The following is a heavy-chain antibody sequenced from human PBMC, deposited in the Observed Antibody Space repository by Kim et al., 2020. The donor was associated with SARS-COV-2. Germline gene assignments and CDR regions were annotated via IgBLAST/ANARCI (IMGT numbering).Heavy chain of an antibody. CDR3: AKLWDSSGYKYYFDH. J-gene: IGHJ4*02. Sequence: GGSLRLSCAASGFTFSNYAMSWVRQAPGKGLEWVSTISGSGGNTYYADSVRGRFTISRDNSKNTLYLQMNSLRAEDTAVYYCAKLWDSSGYKYYFDHWGQGTLVTVSS. CDR1: GFTFSNYA. CDR2: ISGSGGNT. V-gene: IGHV3-23*01. D-gene: IGHD3-22*01.